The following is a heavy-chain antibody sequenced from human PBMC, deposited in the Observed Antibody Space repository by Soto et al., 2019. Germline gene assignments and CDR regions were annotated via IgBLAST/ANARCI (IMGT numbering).Heavy chain of an antibody. J-gene: IGHJ4*02. Sequence: QVHLVQSGAEVKKPGASVKVSCQGSGYAFTTYGITWVRQAPGQGLEWMGWISAHNGNTNYAQKLQGRVTVTRDTSTITAYVELRSLRYDDTAVYYCARGRYGDYWGQGALVTASS. CDR3: ARGRYGDY. V-gene: IGHV1-18*01. CDR1: GYAFTTYG. CDR2: ISAHNGNT. D-gene: IGHD1-1*01.